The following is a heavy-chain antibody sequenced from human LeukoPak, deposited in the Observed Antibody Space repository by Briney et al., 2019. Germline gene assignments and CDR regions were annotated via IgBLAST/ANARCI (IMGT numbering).Heavy chain of an antibody. CDR2: IWYDGSNK. Sequence: PGRSLRLSCAASGFTFSSYGMHWVRQAPGKGLEWVAVIWYDGSNKYYADSVKGRFTISRDNSKNTLYLQMNSLRAEDTAVYYCARGGYNYYDSSGYPSRFDYWGQGTLVTVSS. J-gene: IGHJ4*02. V-gene: IGHV3-33*01. D-gene: IGHD3-22*01. CDR3: ARGGYNYYDSSGYPSRFDY. CDR1: GFTFSSYG.